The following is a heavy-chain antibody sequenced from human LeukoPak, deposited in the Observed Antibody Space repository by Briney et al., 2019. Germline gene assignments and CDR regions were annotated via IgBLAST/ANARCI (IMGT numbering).Heavy chain of an antibody. CDR2: IGGNGDGT. J-gene: IGHJ4*02. CDR3: AKESGNSGTWPQNYFDY. Sequence: GGSLRLSCAASGFPFSSYSMNWVRQAPGRGLEWVSSIGGNGDGTYYADSVRGRFSISRDNSGNTLLLQMNSLSAEDTALYYCAKESGNSGTWPQNYFDYWGQGSLVTVSS. V-gene: IGHV3-23*01. CDR1: GFPFSSYS. D-gene: IGHD6-13*01.